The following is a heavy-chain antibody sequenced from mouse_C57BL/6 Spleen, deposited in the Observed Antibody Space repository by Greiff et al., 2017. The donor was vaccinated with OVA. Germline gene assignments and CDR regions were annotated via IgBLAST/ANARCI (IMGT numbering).Heavy chain of an antibody. CDR2: IYPGSGST. CDR1: GYTFTSYW. D-gene: IGHD2-1*01. Sequence: QVQLQQPGAELVKPGASVKMSCKASGYTFTSYWITWVKQRPGQGLEWIGDIYPGSGSTNYNEKFKSKVTLTVDTSSSTAYMQLSSLTSEDSAVYYCARVGGNYWYFDVWGTGTTVTVSS. V-gene: IGHV1-55*01. J-gene: IGHJ1*03. CDR3: ARVGGNYWYFDV.